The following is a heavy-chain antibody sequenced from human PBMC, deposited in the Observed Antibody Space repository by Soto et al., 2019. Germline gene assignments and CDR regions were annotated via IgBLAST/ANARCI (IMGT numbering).Heavy chain of an antibody. V-gene: IGHV3-30-3*01. CDR1: GFTFSSYA. CDR3: ARVRGVVVLRDLFDY. J-gene: IGHJ4*02. Sequence: LRLSCAASGFTFSSYAMHWVRQAPGKGLEWVAVISYDGSNKYYADSVKGRFTISRDNSKNTLYLQMNSLRAEDTAVYYCARVRGVVVLRDLFDYWGQGTLVTVSS. CDR2: ISYDGSNK. D-gene: IGHD2-15*01.